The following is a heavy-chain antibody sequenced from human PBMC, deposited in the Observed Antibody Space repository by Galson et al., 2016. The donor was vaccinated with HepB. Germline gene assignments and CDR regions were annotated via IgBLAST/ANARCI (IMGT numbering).Heavy chain of an antibody. CDR3: AKGAPYYYDSSGYYGPGDF. V-gene: IGHV3-30-3*01. Sequence: SLRLSCAASGFTFSSYAMHWVRQAPGKGLEWVAVISHDGSNKYFAGSVKGRFTISRDNSKNTLFLQMNSLRAEDTARYYCAKGAPYYYDSSGYYGPGDFWGQGTQVAVSS. J-gene: IGHJ4*02. CDR2: ISHDGSNK. D-gene: IGHD3-22*01. CDR1: GFTFSSYA.